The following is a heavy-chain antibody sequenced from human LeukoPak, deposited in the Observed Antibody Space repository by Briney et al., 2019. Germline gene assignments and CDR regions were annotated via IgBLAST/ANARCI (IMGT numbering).Heavy chain of an antibody. Sequence: GGSLRLSCAASGLTFSSYALHWGRQAPGKGLEWVAVISNDGSKKNYADSVKGRFTISRDNSKNTLYLQMNSLRAEDTAVFYCARGYGDYGNAFDIWGQGTMVTVSS. CDR1: GLTFSSYA. CDR3: ARGYGDYGNAFDI. CDR2: ISNDGSKK. V-gene: IGHV3-30-3*01. J-gene: IGHJ3*02. D-gene: IGHD4-17*01.